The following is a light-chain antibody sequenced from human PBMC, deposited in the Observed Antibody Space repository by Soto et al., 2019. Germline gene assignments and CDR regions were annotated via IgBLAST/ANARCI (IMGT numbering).Light chain of an antibody. CDR3: SSFAVSSSVV. CDR1: TNDVGAYNY. CDR2: EVN. Sequence: QSALTQPPSASGSPGQSVTISCTGTTNDVGAYNYVSWYQQHPGKAPKLVIYEVNKRPSGVPDRFSGSKSGNTASLTVSGLQAEDEADYYCSSFAVSSSVVFGTGTKLTVL. V-gene: IGLV2-8*01. J-gene: IGLJ1*01.